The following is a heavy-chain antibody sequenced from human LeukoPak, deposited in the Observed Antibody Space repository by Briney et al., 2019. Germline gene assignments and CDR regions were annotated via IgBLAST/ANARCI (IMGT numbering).Heavy chain of an antibody. CDR1: GFTFSSYS. CDR3: ARSPNTEFDY. J-gene: IGHJ4*02. Sequence: PGGSLRLSCAASGFTFSSYSMNWVRQAPGKGLEWVSYISSSCSTIYYADSVRGRFTISRDNAKNSLSLQVNSLRVEDTAVYYCARSPNTEFDYWGQGTLVTVSS. V-gene: IGHV3-48*04. CDR2: ISSSCSTI.